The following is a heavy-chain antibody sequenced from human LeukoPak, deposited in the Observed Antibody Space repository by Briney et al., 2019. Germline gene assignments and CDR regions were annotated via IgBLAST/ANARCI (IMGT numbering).Heavy chain of an antibody. CDR3: ASSAAATMIYYYYGMDV. D-gene: IGHD6-13*01. Sequence: GGSLRLSCAASGFTFSSYSMNWVRQAPGKGLEWVSSISSSSSYIYYADSVKGRFTISRDNAKNSLYLQMNSLRAEDTAVYYCASSAAATMIYYYYGMDVWGQGTTVTVTS. V-gene: IGHV3-21*01. CDR1: GFTFSSYS. CDR2: ISSSSSYI. J-gene: IGHJ6*02.